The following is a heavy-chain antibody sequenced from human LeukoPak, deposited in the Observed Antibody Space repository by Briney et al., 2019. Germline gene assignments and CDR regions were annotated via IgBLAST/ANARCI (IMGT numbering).Heavy chain of an antibody. D-gene: IGHD1-26*01. CDR3: AKDSPVGAFDI. V-gene: IGHV3-23*01. J-gene: IGHJ3*02. CDR2: ISGGGGST. CDR1: GFTFTSYS. Sequence: GGSLRLSCAASGFTFTSYSMNWVRQAPGKGLEWVSTISGGGGSTYYADSVKGRFTISRDNSKNTLYLQVNSLRAEDTAVYYCAKDSPVGAFDIWGQGTMVTVSS.